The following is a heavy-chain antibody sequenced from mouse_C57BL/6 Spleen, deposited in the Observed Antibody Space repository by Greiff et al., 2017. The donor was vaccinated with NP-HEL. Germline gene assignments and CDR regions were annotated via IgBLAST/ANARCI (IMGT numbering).Heavy chain of an antibody. CDR3: ARGGGYGSPYAMDY. Sequence: VQGVESGAELARPGASVKMSCKASGYTFTSYTMHWVKQRPGQGLEWIGYINPSSGYTKYNQKFKDKATLTADKSSSTAYMQLSSLTSEDSAVYYCARGGGYGSPYAMDYWGQGTSVTVSS. CDR2: INPSSGYT. CDR1: GYTFTSYT. D-gene: IGHD1-1*01. V-gene: IGHV1-4*01. J-gene: IGHJ4*01.